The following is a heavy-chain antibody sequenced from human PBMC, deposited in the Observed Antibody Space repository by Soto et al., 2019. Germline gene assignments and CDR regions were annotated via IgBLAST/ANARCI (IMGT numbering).Heavy chain of an antibody. J-gene: IGHJ4*02. D-gene: IGHD6-19*01. CDR1: GYTFTSYG. V-gene: IGHV1-18*01. CDR2: ISAYNGNT. CDR3: ARILLSETDSSGWEIDY. Sequence: GALLKVSCKASGYTFTSYGITWVRPAPGQGLEWMGWISAYNGNTNYAQKLQGRVTMTTDTSTSTAYMELRSLRSDDTAVYYCARILLSETDSSGWEIDYWGQGTLVTVSS.